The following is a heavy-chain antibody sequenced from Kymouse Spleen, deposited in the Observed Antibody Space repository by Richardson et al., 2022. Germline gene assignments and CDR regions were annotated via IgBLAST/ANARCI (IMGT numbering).Heavy chain of an antibody. D-gene: IGHD2-2*02. CDR2: IYYSGST. V-gene: IGHV4-31*03. CDR1: GGSISSGGYY. J-gene: IGHJ6*02. CDR3: ARDQDCSSTSCYGYYYYYGMDV. Sequence: QVQLQESGPGLVKPSQTLSLTCTVSGGSISSGGYYWSWIRQHPGKGLEWIGYIYYSGSTYYNPSLKSRVTISVDTSKNQFSLKLSSVTAADTAVYYCARDQDCSSTSCYGYYYYYGMDVWGQGTTVTVSS.